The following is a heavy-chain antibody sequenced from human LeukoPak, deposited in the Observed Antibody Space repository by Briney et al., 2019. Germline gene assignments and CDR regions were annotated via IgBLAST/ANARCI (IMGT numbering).Heavy chain of an antibody. CDR2: IYYSGST. D-gene: IGHD3-22*01. CDR1: GGSISSYY. CDR3: ASYSYYYDSSGYFDY. J-gene: IGHJ4*02. Sequence: SETLSLTCTVSGGSISSYYWSWIRQPPGKGLEWIGYIYYSGSTNYNPSLKSRVTISVDTSKNQFSLKLSSVAAADTAVYYCASYSYYYDSSGYFDYWGQGTLVTVSS. V-gene: IGHV4-59*01.